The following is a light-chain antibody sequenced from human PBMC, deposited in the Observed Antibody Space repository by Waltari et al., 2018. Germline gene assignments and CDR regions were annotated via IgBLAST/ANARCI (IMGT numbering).Light chain of an antibody. J-gene: IGKJ1*01. Sequence: DIQMTQSPSTLSASLGDRVTITFRASQSISGLLAWYQQKPGKAPKLLIYKASTVESGVPSRFSGSGSGTEFTLTINSLQPDDFATYYCQQYDTFMWTFGQGTKVDI. CDR1: QSISGL. V-gene: IGKV1-5*03. CDR3: QQYDTFMWT. CDR2: KAS.